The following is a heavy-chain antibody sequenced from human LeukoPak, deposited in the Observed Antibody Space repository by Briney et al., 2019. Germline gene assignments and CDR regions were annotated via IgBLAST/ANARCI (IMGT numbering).Heavy chain of an antibody. V-gene: IGHV4-34*01. J-gene: IGHJ4*02. D-gene: IGHD3-3*01. CDR2: INHSGST. Sequence: SETLSLTCAVYGGSFSGYYWNWIRQPPGKGPEWIGEINHSGSTNYNPSLKSRVTISVDTSKNQFSLKLSSVTAADTAVYYCARVGITIFEVQVYYFDYWGQGTLVTVSS. CDR3: ARVGITIFEVQVYYFDY. CDR1: GGSFSGYY.